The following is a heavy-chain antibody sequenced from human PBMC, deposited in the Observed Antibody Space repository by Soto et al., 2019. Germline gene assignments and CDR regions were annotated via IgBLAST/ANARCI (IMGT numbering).Heavy chain of an antibody. CDR1: GFTFSSYA. V-gene: IGHV3-30-3*01. J-gene: IGHJ6*02. CDR3: ARDRGNSGYEGGSLDYDGMDV. D-gene: IGHD5-12*01. CDR2: ISYDGSNK. Sequence: QVQLVESGGGVVQPGRSLRLSCAASGFTFSSYAMHWVRQAPGKGLEWVAVISYDGSNKYYADSVKGRFTISRDNSKNXLXMXTNRLRAGDTAVYYCARDRGNSGYEGGSLDYDGMDVWGQGTTVTVSS.